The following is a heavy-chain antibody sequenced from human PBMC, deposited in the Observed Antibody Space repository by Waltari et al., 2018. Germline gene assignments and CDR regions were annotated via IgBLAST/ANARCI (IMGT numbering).Heavy chain of an antibody. CDR1: GFTFSSYA. Sequence: EVQLLESGGGLVQPGGSLRLSCAASGFTFSSYAMSWVRQAPGKGLEWVSLICWDGGSTYYADSVKGRFTISRDNSKNSLYLQMNSLRTEDTALYYCAKDIGSSGIDYWGQGTLVTVSS. CDR2: ICWDGGST. CDR3: AKDIGSSGIDY. D-gene: IGHD6-19*01. V-gene: IGHV3-43*01. J-gene: IGHJ4*02.